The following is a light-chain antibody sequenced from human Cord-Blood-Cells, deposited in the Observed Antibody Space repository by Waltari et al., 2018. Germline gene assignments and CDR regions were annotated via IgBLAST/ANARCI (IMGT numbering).Light chain of an antibody. J-gene: IGKJ1*01. CDR1: QSISSY. CDR3: QQSYSTPRT. Sequence: DIQMTQSPSSLSASVGDRVTITCRASQSISSYFNWYQQKPGKAPKLLIYAASSLQSGVPSMFSGSGSVTDFTLTISSLQPEDFATYYCQQSYSTPRTFGQGTKVEIK. CDR2: AAS. V-gene: IGKV1-39*01.